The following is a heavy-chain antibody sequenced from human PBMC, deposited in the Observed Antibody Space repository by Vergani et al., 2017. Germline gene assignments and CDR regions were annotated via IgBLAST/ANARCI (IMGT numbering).Heavy chain of an antibody. CDR3: ARNRGQKAPQGAFDI. J-gene: IGHJ3*02. V-gene: IGHV1-69*09. CDR1: GGTFSSYA. Sequence: QVQLVQSGAEVKKPGSSVKVSCKASGGTFSSYAISWVRQAPGQGLEWMGRIIPILGIANYAQKFQGRVTITADKSTSTAYMELSSLRSEDTAVYYCARNRGQKAPQGAFDIWGQGTMVTGSS. CDR2: IIPILGIA. D-gene: IGHD3-10*01.